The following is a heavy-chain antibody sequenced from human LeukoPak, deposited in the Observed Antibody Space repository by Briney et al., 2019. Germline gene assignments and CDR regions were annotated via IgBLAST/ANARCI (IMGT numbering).Heavy chain of an antibody. J-gene: IGHJ5*02. D-gene: IGHD4-23*01. Sequence: KSSETLSLTCAVSGYSISSGYYWGWIPQPPGKGLDWIGSIYHSGSTYYNPSLKSRVTISVDTSKNQFSLKLSSVTAADTAVYYCAREWVTVVRVPDPWGQGTLVTVSS. CDR3: AREWVTVVRVPDP. CDR2: IYHSGST. V-gene: IGHV4-38-2*02. CDR1: GYSISSGYY.